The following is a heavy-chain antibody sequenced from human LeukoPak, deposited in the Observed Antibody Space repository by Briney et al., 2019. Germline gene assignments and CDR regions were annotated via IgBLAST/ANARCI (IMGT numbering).Heavy chain of an antibody. CDR3: ARGGPRYNWNDMGVKARASQLNYYGSGSYYSRSNFFDY. V-gene: IGHV3-48*01. CDR1: GFTFSSYS. D-gene: IGHD3-10*01. CDR2: ISSSSSTI. J-gene: IGHJ4*02. Sequence: PGGSLRLSCAASGFTFSSYSMNWVRQAPGKGLEWVSYISSSSSTIYYADSVKGRFTISRDNAKNSLYLQMNSLRAEDTAVYYCARGGPRYNWNDMGVKARASQLNYYGSGSYYSRSNFFDYWGQGTLVTVSS.